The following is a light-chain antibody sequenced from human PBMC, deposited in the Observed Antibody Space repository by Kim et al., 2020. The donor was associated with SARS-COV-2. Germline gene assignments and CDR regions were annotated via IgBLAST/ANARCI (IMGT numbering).Light chain of an antibody. Sequence: DIQMTQSPSSLSASVGDRVTITCQASQDISNYLNWYQQRPGEAPKVLIYDALNLQTGVPSRFNGSGSGTDFTFTISTLHPEDIATYYCQQYDNFPLTFGGGTKVDIK. CDR3: QQYDNFPLT. J-gene: IGKJ4*01. V-gene: IGKV1-33*01. CDR1: QDISNY. CDR2: DAL.